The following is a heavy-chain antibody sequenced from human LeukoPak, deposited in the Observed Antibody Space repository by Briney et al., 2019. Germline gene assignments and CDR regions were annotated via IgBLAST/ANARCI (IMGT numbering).Heavy chain of an antibody. D-gene: IGHD4-17*01. V-gene: IGHV3-53*01. Sequence: GSLRLSCAASGFTVRSNYMSWVRRAPGKGLEWVSVIFSGGTTYYADSLKGRFTISRDNSKNTLYLQMNSLRAEDTAVYYCARGGDYGDLVREYYFDYWGQGTLVTVSS. CDR1: GFTVRSNY. CDR3: ARGGDYGDLVREYYFDY. CDR2: IFSGGTT. J-gene: IGHJ4*02.